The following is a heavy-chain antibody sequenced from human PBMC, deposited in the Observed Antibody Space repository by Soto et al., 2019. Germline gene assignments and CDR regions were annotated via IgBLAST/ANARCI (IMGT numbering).Heavy chain of an antibody. Sequence: QVQLVQSGTGVKKPGSSVKVSCKAPGGTFRNYPINWVRQAPGQGLEWMGSIFPLTDIPDYAQNFQARLTISADKSTSTAYMELSSLTSDDTAMYFCARGPLVVLNYFESWGQGTLVTVSS. CDR2: IFPLTDIP. V-gene: IGHV1-69*02. J-gene: IGHJ4*02. CDR3: ARGPLVVLNYFES. CDR1: GGTFRNYP.